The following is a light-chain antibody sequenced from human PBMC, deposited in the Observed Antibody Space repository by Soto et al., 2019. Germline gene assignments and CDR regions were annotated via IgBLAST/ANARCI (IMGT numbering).Light chain of an antibody. CDR3: QKYNSAPRT. CDR1: RDVGSD. V-gene: IGKV1-6*01. CDR2: AAS. J-gene: IGKJ1*01. Sequence: QMTQSPSSLSASVGEKIIITCRASRDVGSDVSWYQQKPGQAPKLLIYAASNLYTGVPSRFSGSRSGTDFTLTISSLKPEDVATYYCQKYNSAPRTFGQGTKVDI.